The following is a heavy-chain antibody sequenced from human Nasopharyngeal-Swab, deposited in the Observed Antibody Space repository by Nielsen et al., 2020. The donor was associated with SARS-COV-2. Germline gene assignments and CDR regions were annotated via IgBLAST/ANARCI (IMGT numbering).Heavy chain of an antibody. CDR2: ISGSGGST. J-gene: IGHJ4*02. V-gene: IGHV3-23*01. CDR3: ATEVVTARGADY. D-gene: IGHD2-21*02. Sequence: WIRQPPGKGLEWVSAISGSGGSTYYADSVKGRFTISRDNSKNTLYLQMNSLRAEDTAVYYCATEVVTARGADYWGQGTRVTVSS.